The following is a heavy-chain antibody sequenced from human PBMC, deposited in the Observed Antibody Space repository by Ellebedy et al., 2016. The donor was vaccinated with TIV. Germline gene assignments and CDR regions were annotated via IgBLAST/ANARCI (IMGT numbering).Heavy chain of an antibody. V-gene: IGHV4-34*01. Sequence: MPSETLSLTCGVYGGSFSGYDDSFSGHYCSWVRQAPGKGLEWIGEVTHSGCTNYNPSLKSRVTVSVDTSKKPFSLKLTSVTAADTAVYYCTKHHPGGFGCFDPWGQGTLVTVSS. CDR3: TKHHPGGFGCFDP. CDR2: VTHSGCT. D-gene: IGHD3-10*01. J-gene: IGHJ5*02. CDR1: GGSFSGYDDSFSGHY.